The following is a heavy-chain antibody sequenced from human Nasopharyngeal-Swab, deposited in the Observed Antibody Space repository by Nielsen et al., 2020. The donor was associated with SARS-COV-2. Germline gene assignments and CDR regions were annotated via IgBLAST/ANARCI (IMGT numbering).Heavy chain of an antibody. J-gene: IGHJ4*02. D-gene: IGHD6-6*01. CDR1: GYSISSGYY. Sequence: SETLSLTCTVSGYSISSGYYWSWIRQPPGKGLEWIGEINHSGSTNYNPSLKSRVTISVDTSKNQFSLKLSSVTAADTAVYYCAREYSSSSALLDYWGQGTLVTVSS. CDR2: INHSGST. CDR3: AREYSSSSALLDY. V-gene: IGHV4-38-2*02.